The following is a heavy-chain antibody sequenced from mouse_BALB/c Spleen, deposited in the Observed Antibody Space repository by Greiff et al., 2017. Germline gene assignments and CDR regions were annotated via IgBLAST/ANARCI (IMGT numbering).Heavy chain of an antibody. CDR2: INPSNGRT. J-gene: IGHJ3*01. Sequence: VQLQQPGAELVKPGASVKLSRKASGYTFTSYWMHWVKQRPGQGLEWIGEINPSNGRTNYNEKFKSKATLTVDKSSSTAYMQLSSLTSEDSAVYYCAREATYYGSSYYAYWGQGTLVTVSA. CDR3: AREATYYGSSYYAY. D-gene: IGHD1-1*01. CDR1: GYTFTSYW. V-gene: IGHV1S81*02.